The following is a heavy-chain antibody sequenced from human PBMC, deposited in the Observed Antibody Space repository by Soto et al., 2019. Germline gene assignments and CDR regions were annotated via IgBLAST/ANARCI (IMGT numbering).Heavy chain of an antibody. D-gene: IGHD6-13*01. CDR1: GFTFSDYY. Sequence: QVQLVESGGGLVKPGGSLRLSCAASGFTFSDYYMSWIRQAPGKGLEWVSYISSSSSYTNYADSVKGRFTISRDNAKNSLDLQMTSLRAEDAAVYYCAGGIAAAGYWYFDLWGRGTLVTVSS. J-gene: IGHJ2*01. CDR3: AGGIAAAGYWYFDL. V-gene: IGHV3-11*05. CDR2: ISSSSSYT.